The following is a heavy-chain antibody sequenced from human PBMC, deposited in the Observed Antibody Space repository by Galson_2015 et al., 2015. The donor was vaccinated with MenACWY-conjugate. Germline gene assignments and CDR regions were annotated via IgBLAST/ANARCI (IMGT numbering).Heavy chain of an antibody. CDR1: GFTFSSHG. CDR3: AKAHYYDSGGYSGGMDV. V-gene: IGHV3-30*18. J-gene: IGHJ6*02. Sequence: SLRLSCAASGFTFSSHGIHWVRQAPGKGLEWVAVISYDGSDQYYADSVKGRFTISRDNSKNTLFLQMNSLRAEDTAVYYCAKAHYYDSGGYSGGMDVWGQGTTVTVSS. D-gene: IGHD3-22*01. CDR2: ISYDGSDQ.